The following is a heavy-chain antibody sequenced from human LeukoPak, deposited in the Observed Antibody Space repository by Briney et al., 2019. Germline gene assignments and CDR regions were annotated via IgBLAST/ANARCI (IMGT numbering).Heavy chain of an antibody. D-gene: IGHD3-16*01. CDR1: GGSISSSSYY. CDR2: IYYSGST. Sequence: PSETLSLTCTVSGGSISSSSYYWGWIRQPPGKGLEWIGSIYYSGSTNYNPSLKSRVTISVDTSKNQFSLNLSSVTAADTAVYYCARESWSYASKFHYWGQGTLVTVSS. CDR3: ARESWSYASKFHY. V-gene: IGHV4-39*07. J-gene: IGHJ4*02.